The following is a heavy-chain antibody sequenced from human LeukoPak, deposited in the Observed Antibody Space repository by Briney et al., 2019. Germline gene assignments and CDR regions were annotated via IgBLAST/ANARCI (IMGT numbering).Heavy chain of an antibody. Sequence: GGSLRLSCAASGFTFSSYEMNWVRQAPGKGLEWVSYISSSGSTIYYADSVKGRFTISRDNAKNSLYLKMNSLRAEDTAVYYCARVDTGYSLKVDYWGQGTLVTVSS. J-gene: IGHJ4*02. CDR2: ISSSGSTI. CDR3: ARVDTGYSLKVDY. CDR1: GFTFSSYE. D-gene: IGHD6-13*01. V-gene: IGHV3-48*03.